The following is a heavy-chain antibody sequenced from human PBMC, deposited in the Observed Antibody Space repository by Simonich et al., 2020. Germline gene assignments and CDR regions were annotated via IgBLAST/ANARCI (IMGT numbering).Heavy chain of an antibody. V-gene: IGHV4-59*08. CDR3: ARLPDY. CDR1: GGSISSYY. Sequence: QVQLQESVPGLVKPSETLSLTCTVSGGSISSYYWSWIRQPPGKGLEWIWNIYYSGSTNYNPSLNCRVTISVDTSKNQFSLKLSSVTAADTAVYYCARLPDYWGQGTLVTVSS. J-gene: IGHJ4*02. CDR2: IYYSGST.